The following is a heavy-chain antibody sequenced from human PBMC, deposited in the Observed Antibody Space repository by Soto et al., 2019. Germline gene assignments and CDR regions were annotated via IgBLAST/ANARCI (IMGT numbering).Heavy chain of an antibody. CDR1: GGSISSGGFY. D-gene: IGHD4-17*01. J-gene: IGHJ3*02. CDR3: ARFMTMVTNLAFDI. V-gene: IGHV4-31*03. CDR2: ISYSGST. Sequence: KLSGTPSLTCTVAGGSISSGGFYRGLIRQHPGTGLEWIGHISYSGSTYHNPSLKSRVTISVDTSRNQFSLIVNSVTAADTAVYYCARFMTMVTNLAFDIWGQGTMVTVSS.